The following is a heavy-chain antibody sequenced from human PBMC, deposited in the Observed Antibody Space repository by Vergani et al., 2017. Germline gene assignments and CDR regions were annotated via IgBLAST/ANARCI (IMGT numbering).Heavy chain of an antibody. J-gene: IGHJ4*02. D-gene: IGHD5-18*01. CDR2: ISGSGGST. CDR3: AKDQEDTAMVNLLIFDY. Sequence: EVQLLESGGGLVQPGGSLRLSCAASGFTFSSYALSWVRQAPGKGLEWVSAISGSGGSTYYADSVKGRFTISRDNSKNTLYLHMNSLRAEDTAVYYCAKDQEDTAMVNLLIFDYWGQGTLVTVSS. CDR1: GFTFSSYA. V-gene: IGHV3-23*01.